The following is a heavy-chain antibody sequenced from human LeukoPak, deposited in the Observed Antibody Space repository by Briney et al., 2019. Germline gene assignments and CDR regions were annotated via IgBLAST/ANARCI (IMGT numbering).Heavy chain of an antibody. CDR1: GGSISSGDYY. V-gene: IGHV4-30-4*02. J-gene: IGHJ4*02. Sequence: SETLSLTCTVSGGSISSGDYYWSWIRQPPGKGLEWIGYIYYSGSTYYNPSLKTRVTTSVDTSKNQFSLKLSSVTAADTAVYYCARHRYYDSSGYVYFDYWGQGTLVTVSS. CDR2: IYYSGST. CDR3: ARHRYYDSSGYVYFDY. D-gene: IGHD3-22*01.